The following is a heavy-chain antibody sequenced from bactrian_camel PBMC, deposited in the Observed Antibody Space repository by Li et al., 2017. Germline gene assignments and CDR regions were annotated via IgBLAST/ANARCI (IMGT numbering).Heavy chain of an antibody. V-gene: IGHV3S55*01. CDR2: IQDDGAK. D-gene: IGHD6*01. Sequence: HVQLVESGGGSVQAGGSLSLSCATRGYTRRSGCLAWFRQVPGKEREMVAQIQDDGAKHYGSTAEGRFTISRDNGKSTLYLQMNDLRPEDTAMYYCAVVVPGPRWRERGQGTQVTVS. CDR1: GYTRRSGC. J-gene: IGHJ4*01.